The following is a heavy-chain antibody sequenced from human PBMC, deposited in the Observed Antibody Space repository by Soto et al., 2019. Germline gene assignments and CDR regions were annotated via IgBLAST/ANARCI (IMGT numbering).Heavy chain of an antibody. V-gene: IGHV1-8*01. Sequence: QVQLVQSGAEVKKPGASVKVSCKAPGYTFTSYDINWVRQATGQGLEWMGWMNPNSGNTGYAQKFQGRVTMTRNTSISTAYMELSSLRSEDTAVYYCAILGATYYDFWSGYPNMDVWGKGTTVTVSS. CDR3: AILGATYYDFWSGYPNMDV. J-gene: IGHJ6*03. D-gene: IGHD3-3*01. CDR2: MNPNSGNT. CDR1: GYTFTSYD.